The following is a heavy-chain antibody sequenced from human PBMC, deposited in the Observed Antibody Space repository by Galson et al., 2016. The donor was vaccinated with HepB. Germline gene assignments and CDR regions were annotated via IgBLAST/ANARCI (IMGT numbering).Heavy chain of an antibody. V-gene: IGHV1-18*01. D-gene: IGHD5-12*01. CDR1: GYTFTSYG. CDR2: ISAYNGNT. CDR3: ARDSGDIVATLTFDY. J-gene: IGHJ4*02. Sequence: SVKVSCKASGYTFTSYGISWVRQAPGQGLEWMGWISAYNGNTNYAQKLQGRVTMTTDTSTSTAYMELRSLRSDDTAVYYCARDSGDIVATLTFDYWDQGTLVTV.